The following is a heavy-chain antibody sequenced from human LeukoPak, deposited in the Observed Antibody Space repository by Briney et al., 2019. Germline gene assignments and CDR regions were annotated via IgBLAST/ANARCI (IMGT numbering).Heavy chain of an antibody. V-gene: IGHV3-21*01. CDR1: GFTFSTYA. CDR3: ARGVGNFRYYFDY. D-gene: IGHD2/OR15-2a*01. CDR2: ISSTGTYK. J-gene: IGHJ4*02. Sequence: GGSLRLSCAASGFTFSTYAMNWIRQAPGKGLEWVSSISSTGTYKYYGDLVEGRFTISRDNAKNSLYLQMNSLRAEDTAVYYCARGVGNFRYYFDYWGQGTLVTVSS.